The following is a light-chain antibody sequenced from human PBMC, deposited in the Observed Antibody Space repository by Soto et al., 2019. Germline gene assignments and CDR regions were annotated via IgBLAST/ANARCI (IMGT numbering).Light chain of an antibody. J-gene: IGLJ2*01. CDR1: SGSVSPSYY. CDR2: NTT. V-gene: IGLV8-61*01. Sequence: QTVVPQEPSFSVSPGGTGILICGLTSGSVSPSYYPSWYQQSPGLAPRTLIYNTTTPSSGVPDRFSGSILGNKAALTITGAQSDDESDYLCALYVGSGTVVFGGGTKVTVL. CDR3: ALYVGSGTVV.